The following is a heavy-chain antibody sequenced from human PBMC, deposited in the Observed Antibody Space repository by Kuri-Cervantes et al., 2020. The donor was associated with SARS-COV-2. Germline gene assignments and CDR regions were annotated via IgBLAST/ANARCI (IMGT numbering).Heavy chain of an antibody. CDR1: GFTFSSYA. J-gene: IGHJ4*02. Sequence: GGSLRLSCAASGFTFSSYAMHWVRQAPGKGLEWVAVISYDGSNKYYADSVKGRFTISRDNSNSTLYLQMNSLRVEDTAVYYCARDRVGVHDYWGQGTLVTVSS. CDR2: ISYDGSNK. D-gene: IGHD2-21*01. V-gene: IGHV3-30-3*01. CDR3: ARDRVGVHDY.